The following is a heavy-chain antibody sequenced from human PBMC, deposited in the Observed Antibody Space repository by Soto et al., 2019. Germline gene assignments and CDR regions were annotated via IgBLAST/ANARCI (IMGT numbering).Heavy chain of an antibody. CDR3: ARGFRFCSGGSCYSGWFDP. Sequence: QVQLQQWGAGLLKPSETLSLTCVVYGGSFSGYYWSWIRQPPGKGLEWLGEINHSGSTNYNPSLKSRVTISVDTSKNQFPLKLSSVTAADTAVYYCARGFRFCSGGSCYSGWFDPWGQGTLVTVSS. V-gene: IGHV4-34*01. D-gene: IGHD2-15*01. CDR1: GGSFSGYY. J-gene: IGHJ5*02. CDR2: INHSGST.